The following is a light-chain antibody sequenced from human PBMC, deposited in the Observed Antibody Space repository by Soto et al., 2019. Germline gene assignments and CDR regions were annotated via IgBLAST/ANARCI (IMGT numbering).Light chain of an antibody. CDR3: QQYGSSGT. CDR2: GAS. Sequence: EIVLRQSPGTLSLSPGERATLSCRASQSVSNNYLAWYQQKPGQAPRPLIYGASNRATGIPDRFSGRGSGTDFTLTISRLEPEGFGVYYCQQYGSSGTFGQGTKV. CDR1: QSVSNNY. V-gene: IGKV3-20*01. J-gene: IGKJ1*01.